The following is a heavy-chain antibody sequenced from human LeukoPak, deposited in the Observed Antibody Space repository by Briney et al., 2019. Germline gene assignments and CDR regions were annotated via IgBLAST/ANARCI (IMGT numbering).Heavy chain of an antibody. CDR1: GFTFEDYT. CDR2: ISWDGTT. D-gene: IGHD3-22*01. J-gene: IGHJ4*02. CDR3: VKDLSYESSGSFFDY. V-gene: IGHV3-43*01. Sequence: PGGSLRLSCAASGFTFEDYTMHWVRQVPGKTLEWASLISWDGTTYYTDSVKGRFTISRDNNKDSLYLQMDTLRSEDTAFYYCVKDLSYESSGSFFDYWGQGTLVTVSS.